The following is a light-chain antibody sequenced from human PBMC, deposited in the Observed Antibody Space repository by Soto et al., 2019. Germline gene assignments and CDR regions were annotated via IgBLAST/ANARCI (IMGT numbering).Light chain of an antibody. V-gene: IGLV1-47*02. J-gene: IGLJ1*01. Sequence: QSVLTQPPSASGTPGQRVTISCSGSSSNIGSNYVYWYQQLPGTAPKLLIYSNNQRPSGVPDRFSGSKSGTSASLAISGLRSEDEADYYCAAWDESLSVHYVFGTGTKV. CDR2: SNN. CDR1: SSNIGSNY. CDR3: AAWDESLSVHYV.